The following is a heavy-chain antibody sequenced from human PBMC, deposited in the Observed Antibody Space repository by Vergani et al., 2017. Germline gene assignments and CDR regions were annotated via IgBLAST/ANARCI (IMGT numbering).Heavy chain of an antibody. CDR3: ARPSRAAGFYYYYYGMDV. V-gene: IGHV1-2*02. Sequence: QVQLVQSGAEVKKPGASVKVSCKASGYTFTSYYMHWVRQAPGQGLEWMGWINPNSGGTNYAQKFQGRVTMTRDTSISTAYMELSRLRSDDTAVYYCARPSRAAGFYYYYYGMDVWGQGTTVTVSS. CDR1: GYTFTSYY. J-gene: IGHJ6*02. D-gene: IGHD6-13*01. CDR2: INPNSGGT.